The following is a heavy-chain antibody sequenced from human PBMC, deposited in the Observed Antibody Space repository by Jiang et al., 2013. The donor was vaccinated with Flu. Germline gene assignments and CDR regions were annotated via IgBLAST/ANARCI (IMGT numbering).Heavy chain of an antibody. CDR1: GGTFSSYA. V-gene: IGHV1-69*04. CDR2: IIPILGIA. CDR3: ARDIYYYDSSGYYEGY. J-gene: IGHJ4*02. Sequence: GAEVKKPGSSVKVSCKASGGTFSSYAISWVRQAPGQGLEWMGRIIPILGIANYAQKFQGRVTITADKSTSTAYMELSSLRSEDTAVYYCARDIYYYDSSGYYEGYWGQGTLVTVSS. D-gene: IGHD3-22*01.